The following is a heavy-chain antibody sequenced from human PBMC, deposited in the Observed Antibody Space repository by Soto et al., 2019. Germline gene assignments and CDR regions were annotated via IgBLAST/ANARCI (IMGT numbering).Heavy chain of an antibody. CDR2: ISRDGGTK. J-gene: IGHJ4*02. CDR3: TGEVASGY. CDR1: GFTVSTYG. D-gene: IGHD2-8*02. V-gene: IGHV3-30*03. Sequence: QVQLVESGGGVVQPGRSLRLSCAVSGFTVSTYGMHWVRQAPGKGLELVAVISRDGGTKYYADSVKGRFTISRDNSRNALFVEMNSLRGDDMAVSYCTGEVASGYWGQGTLVTVSS.